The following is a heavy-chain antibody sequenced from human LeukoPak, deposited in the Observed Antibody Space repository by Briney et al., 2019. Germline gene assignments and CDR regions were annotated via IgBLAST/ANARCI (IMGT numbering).Heavy chain of an antibody. CDR3: ASESIAAAG. D-gene: IGHD6-13*01. CDR1: GGTFISYA. CDR2: IIPIFGTA. J-gene: IGHJ4*02. Sequence: SVKVSCKASGGTFISYAISWVRQAHGQGLEWMGRIIPIFGTANYAQKFQGRVTITTDESTSTAYMELSSLRSEDTAVYYCASESIAAAGWGQGTLVTVSS. V-gene: IGHV1-69*05.